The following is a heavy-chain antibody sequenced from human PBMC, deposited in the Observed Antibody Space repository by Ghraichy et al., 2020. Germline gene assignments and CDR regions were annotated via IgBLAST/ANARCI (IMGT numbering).Heavy chain of an antibody. CDR2: INSDGSST. J-gene: IGHJ4*02. Sequence: GESLNISCAASGFTFSSYWMHWVRQAPGKGLVWVSRINSDGSSTSYADSVKGRFTISRDNAKNTLYLQMNSLRAEDTAVYYCARGEYYYDSSGYRPGQYYFDYWGQGTLVTVSS. D-gene: IGHD3-22*01. CDR3: ARGEYYYDSSGYRPGQYYFDY. CDR1: GFTFSSYW. V-gene: IGHV3-74*01.